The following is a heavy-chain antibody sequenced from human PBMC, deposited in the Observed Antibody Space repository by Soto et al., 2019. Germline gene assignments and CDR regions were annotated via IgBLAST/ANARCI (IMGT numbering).Heavy chain of an antibody. CDR3: AREEPIYYFDY. CDR2: IYYSGST. CDR1: GGSISSGGYY. V-gene: IGHV4-31*03. Sequence: KTSETLSLTCTVSGGSISSGGYYWSWIRQHPGKGLEWIGYIYYSGSTYYNPSLKSRVTISVDTSRNQFSLKLSSVTAADTAVYYCAREEPIYYFDYWGQGTLVTVSS. J-gene: IGHJ4*02.